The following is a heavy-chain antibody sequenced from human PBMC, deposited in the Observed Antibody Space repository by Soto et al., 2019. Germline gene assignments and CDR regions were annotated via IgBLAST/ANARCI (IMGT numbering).Heavy chain of an antibody. J-gene: IGHJ3*02. V-gene: IGHV4-59*01. D-gene: IGHD2-15*01. CDR3: ARDEVRYCSGGTCLAWDS. CDR1: GGSISSYY. CDR2: VSYNGNT. Sequence: SEPLSLTCTVSGGSISSYYWSRIRQAPGKGLEWIAYVSYNGNTMYSPSLKSRVSISLDTPRNRVSLRLNSVTPADTAVYYCARDEVRYCSGGTCLAWDSRGQGRMVTVSS.